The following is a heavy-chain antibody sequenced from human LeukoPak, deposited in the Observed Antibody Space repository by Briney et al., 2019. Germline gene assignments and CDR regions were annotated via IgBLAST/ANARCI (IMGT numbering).Heavy chain of an antibody. CDR1: GFTFSSYG. V-gene: IGHV3-30*18. J-gene: IGHJ4*02. D-gene: IGHD1-14*01. CDR3: AKILPVGSYFDY. CDR2: ISYDGSNK. Sequence: PGRSLRLSCAASGFTFSSYGVHWVRQAPGKGLEWVAVISYDGSNKYYADSVKGRFTISRDNSKNTLYLQMNSLRAEDTAVYYCAKILPVGSYFDYWGQGTLVTVSS.